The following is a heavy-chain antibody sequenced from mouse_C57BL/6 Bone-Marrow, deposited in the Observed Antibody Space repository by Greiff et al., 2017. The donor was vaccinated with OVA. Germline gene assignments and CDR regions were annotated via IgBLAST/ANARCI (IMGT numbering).Heavy chain of an antibody. D-gene: IGHD1-1*01. CDR2: ISYDGSN. CDR3: AREGSSYPYYYAMDY. Sequence: VQLKESGPGLVKPSQSLSLTCSVTGYSITSGYYWNWIRQFPGNKLEWMGYISYDGSNNYNPSLKNRISITRDTSKNQFFLKLNSVTTEDTATYYCAREGSSYPYYYAMDYWGQGTSVTVSS. CDR1: GYSITSGYY. V-gene: IGHV3-6*01. J-gene: IGHJ4*01.